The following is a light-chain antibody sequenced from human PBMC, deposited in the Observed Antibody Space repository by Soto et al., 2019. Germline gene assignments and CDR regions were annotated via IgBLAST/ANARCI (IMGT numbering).Light chain of an antibody. CDR2: EVS. V-gene: IGLV2-14*03. Sequence: QYVLTQPASVCGSPGQSITISCTGTSSDVGGYNFVSWYQQHPGKAPKLMIYEVSNRPSGVSNRFSGSKSGNTASLTISGLQPEDEADYYCSSYTTSSTVVFGTGTKATVL. J-gene: IGLJ1*01. CDR1: SSDVGGYNF. CDR3: SSYTTSSTVV.